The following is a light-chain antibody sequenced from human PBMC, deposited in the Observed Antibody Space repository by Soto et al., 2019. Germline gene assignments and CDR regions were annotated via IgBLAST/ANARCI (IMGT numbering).Light chain of an antibody. CDR3: SSYPTRSTYV. J-gene: IGLJ1*01. CDR2: DVT. V-gene: IGLV2-14*03. Sequence: QSALTQPASVSGSPGQSITISCTGTNSDVGAYNYVSWYQQHPGKAPKLMIYDVTNRPSGVSNRFSGSKSGYTASLTISGLQAEDEADYYCSSYPTRSTYVFRTGTKLTVL. CDR1: NSDVGAYNY.